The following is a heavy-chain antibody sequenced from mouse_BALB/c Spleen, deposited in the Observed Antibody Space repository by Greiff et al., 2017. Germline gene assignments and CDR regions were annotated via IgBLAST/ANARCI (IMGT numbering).Heavy chain of an antibody. J-gene: IGHJ4*01. CDR2: IDPSDSET. Sequence: VQLQQSGPQLVRPGASVKISCKASGYSFTSYWMHWVKQRPGQGLEWIGMIDPSDSETRLNQKFKDKATLTVDKSSSTAYMQLSSPTSEDSAVYYCAREAGGEYYAMDYWGQGTSVTVSS. CDR3: AREAGGEYYAMDY. V-gene: IGHV1S126*01. CDR1: GYSFTSYW.